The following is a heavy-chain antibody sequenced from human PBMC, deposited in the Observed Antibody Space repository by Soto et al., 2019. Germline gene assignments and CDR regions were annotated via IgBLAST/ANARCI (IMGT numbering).Heavy chain of an antibody. J-gene: IGHJ4*02. CDR1: GFTFSSYW. CDR2: IKQDGSEK. CDR3: ASTYGGNEFDY. D-gene: IGHD4-17*01. V-gene: IGHV3-7*01. Sequence: GSLRLSCAASGFTFSSYWMSWVRQAPGKGLEWVANIKQDGSEKYYVDSVKGRFTISRDNAKNSLYLKMNSLRAEDTAVYYCASTYGGNEFDYWGQGTLVTVSS.